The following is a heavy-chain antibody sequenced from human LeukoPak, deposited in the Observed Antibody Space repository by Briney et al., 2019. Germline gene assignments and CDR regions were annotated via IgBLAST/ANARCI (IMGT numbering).Heavy chain of an antibody. Sequence: GASVKVSCKPSGYSFTNYYIHWVRQAPGQGLEWMGLINPSGGGTTYAQKFQGRVTMTRDTSTSTVYMEMSSLRSEDTAVYYCARVNYYDSGGHYGGDYWGQGTLVTVSA. J-gene: IGHJ4*02. CDR1: GYSFTNYY. V-gene: IGHV1-46*01. D-gene: IGHD3-22*01. CDR2: INPSGGGT. CDR3: ARVNYYDSGGHYGGDY.